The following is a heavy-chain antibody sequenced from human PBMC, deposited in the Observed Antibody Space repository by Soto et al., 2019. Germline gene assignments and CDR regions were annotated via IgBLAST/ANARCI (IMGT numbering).Heavy chain of an antibody. D-gene: IGHD2-8*01. CDR1: GGSISSSNW. J-gene: IGHJ5*02. CDR2: IYHSGST. V-gene: IGHV4-4*02. CDR3: GSRTGVFAIWFDP. Sequence: QVQLQESGPGLVKPSGTLSLTCAVSGGSISSSNWWSWVRLPPGKGLEWIGEIYHSGSTNYNPSLKSSVTISIDKSKNHFSLTLSSVPAAHTAVYYCGSRTGVFAIWFDPWGQGTLVTVSS.